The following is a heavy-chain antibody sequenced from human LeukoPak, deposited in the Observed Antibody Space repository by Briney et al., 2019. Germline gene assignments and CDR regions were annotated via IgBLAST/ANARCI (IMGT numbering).Heavy chain of an antibody. J-gene: IGHJ4*02. Sequence: SQTLSLTCTVSGGSISSGSYYRSWIRQPAGKGLEWIGRIYTSGSTNYNPSLKSRVTISVDTSKNQFSLKLSSVTAADTAVYYCARSPFWSGYYNIQPFDYWGQGTLVTVSS. CDR1: GGSISSGSYY. D-gene: IGHD3-3*01. V-gene: IGHV4-61*02. CDR3: ARSPFWSGYYNIQPFDY. CDR2: IYTSGST.